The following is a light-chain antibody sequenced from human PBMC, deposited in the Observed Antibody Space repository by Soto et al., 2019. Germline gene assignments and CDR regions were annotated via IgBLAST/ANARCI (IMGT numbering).Light chain of an antibody. CDR2: LNN. CDR1: SSNIGAGYD. Sequence: QSVLTQPPSVSGAPGQTVTISCSGDSSNIGAGYDVHWYQHLPGAAPKLLIYLNNKRPSGVPARFSGSRSGSSASLAITGLQVEDEAEYFCFSFTTTSTHVFGTGTKLTVL. V-gene: IGLV1-40*01. J-gene: IGLJ1*01. CDR3: FSFTTTSTHV.